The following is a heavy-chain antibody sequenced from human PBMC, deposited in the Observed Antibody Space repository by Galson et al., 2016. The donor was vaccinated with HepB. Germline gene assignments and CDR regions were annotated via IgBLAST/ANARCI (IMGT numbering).Heavy chain of an antibody. V-gene: IGHV3-33*01. Sequence: SLRLSCAASGFTFSDFGFHWVRQAPGKGLEWVAVIYYDGSKTYYADSVKGRFTISRDNTKNTLYLQMNRLRADDTAVYYCARVDEWADDDVGDCLHLWGQGTLVSVSS. CDR1: GFTFSDFG. J-gene: IGHJ5*02. CDR3: ARVDEWADDDVGDCLHL. D-gene: IGHD1-26*01. CDR2: IYYDGSKT.